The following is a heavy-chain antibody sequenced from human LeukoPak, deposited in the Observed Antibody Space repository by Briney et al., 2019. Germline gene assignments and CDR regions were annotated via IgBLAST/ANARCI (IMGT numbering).Heavy chain of an antibody. CDR1: GGSISSYY. D-gene: IGHD2-15*01. CDR3: ARGGGYCSGGSCHIDY. CDR2: IYYSGST. J-gene: IGHJ4*02. Sequence: SETLSLTWTVSGGSISSYYWSWIRQPPGKGLEWIGYIYYSGSTNYNPSLKSRVTISVDTSKNQFSLKLSSVTAADTAVYYCARGGGYCSGGSCHIDYWGQGTLVTVTS. V-gene: IGHV4-59*01.